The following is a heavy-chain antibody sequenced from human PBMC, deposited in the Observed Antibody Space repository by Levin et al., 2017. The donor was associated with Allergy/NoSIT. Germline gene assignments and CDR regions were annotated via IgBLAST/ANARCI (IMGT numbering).Heavy chain of an antibody. V-gene: IGHV3-7*04. CDR3: ARDGYSSSWHGIDY. CDR2: IKSDGSEK. D-gene: IGHD6-13*01. Sequence: SCAAPGFIFSDYWMSWVRQAPGKGLEWVANIKSDGSEKYYVDSVKGRFTISRDNAKSSLYLQMNSLRDADTAVYYCARDGYSSSWHGIDYWGQGTLVTVSS. J-gene: IGHJ4*02. CDR1: GFIFSDYW.